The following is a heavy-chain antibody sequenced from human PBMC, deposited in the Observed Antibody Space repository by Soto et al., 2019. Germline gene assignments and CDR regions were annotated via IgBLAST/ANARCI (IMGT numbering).Heavy chain of an antibody. V-gene: IGHV5-10-1*01. J-gene: IGHJ6*02. D-gene: IGHD3-10*01. CDR1: GYSFTSYW. CDR3: ARHLYFAGSYSDYYGMDV. Sequence: GESLKISCKGSGYSFTSYWISWVRQMPGKGLEWMGRIDPSDSYTNYSLSFQGHVTISADKSISTAYLQWSSLKASDTAMYYCARHLYFAGSYSDYYGMDVWGQGTTVTVSS. CDR2: IDPSDSYT.